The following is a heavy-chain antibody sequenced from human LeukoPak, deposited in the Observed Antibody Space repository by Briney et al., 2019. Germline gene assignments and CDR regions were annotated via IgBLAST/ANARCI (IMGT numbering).Heavy chain of an antibody. V-gene: IGHV3-23*01. J-gene: IGHJ4*02. Sequence: GGSLRLSCAASGFTFSSYAMSWVRQAPGKGLEWVSTISNNGGYTYYADSVQGRFTISRDNSKSTLCLQMNSLRAEDTAVYYCAKQLGYCSGGSCYFPYWGQGTLVTVSS. D-gene: IGHD2-15*01. CDR1: GFTFSSYA. CDR2: ISNNGGYT. CDR3: AKQLGYCSGGSCYFPY.